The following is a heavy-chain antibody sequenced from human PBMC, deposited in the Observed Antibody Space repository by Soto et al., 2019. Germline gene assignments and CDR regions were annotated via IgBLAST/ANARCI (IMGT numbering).Heavy chain of an antibody. J-gene: IGHJ4*02. CDR2: ISGCGGSA. V-gene: IGHV3-23*01. D-gene: IGHD6-19*01. Sequence: EVQLLESGGGVVQPGGSLRLSCVASGFNFKKFAMAWVRQSAGEGLVWVSGISGCGGSASYSDSVKGRFSIARDDSQNTVSLKLNSLRVEDTAQYYCAKADGQQWLIPHLDNWGQGTLVTVS. CDR1: GFNFKKFA. CDR3: AKADGQQWLIPHLDN.